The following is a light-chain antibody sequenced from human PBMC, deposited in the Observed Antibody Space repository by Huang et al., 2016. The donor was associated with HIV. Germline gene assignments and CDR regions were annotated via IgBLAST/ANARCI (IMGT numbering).Light chain of an antibody. Sequence: EIVMTQSPATLSVSPGERATLSCRASQSVSNNLAWYQQTPGQAPRLLIYGPSTRATGIPARFSGNGSGTEFTLTISSLQSEDFALYYCQQYNNWPPWTFGQGTRWKSN. J-gene: IGKJ1*01. CDR1: QSVSNN. CDR2: GPS. V-gene: IGKV3-15*01. CDR3: QQYNNWPPWT.